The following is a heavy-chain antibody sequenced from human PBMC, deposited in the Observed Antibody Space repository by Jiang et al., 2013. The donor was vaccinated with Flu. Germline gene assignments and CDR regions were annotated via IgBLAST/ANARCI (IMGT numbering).Heavy chain of an antibody. V-gene: IGHV3-15*07. J-gene: IGHJ4*02. CDR1: GLTFSNAW. CDR3: ATRYCSGDGCFGLDY. Sequence: QLLESGGGLVKPGGSLRLSCAASGLTFSNAWMNWVRQAPGKGLEWVGRIKSKAAGGTTDYAAPMKGRFTISRDDSKNTLYLQLDSLKIEDTAVYYCATRYCSGDGCFGLDYWGQGTLVTVSS. CDR2: IKSKAAGGTT. D-gene: IGHD2-15*01.